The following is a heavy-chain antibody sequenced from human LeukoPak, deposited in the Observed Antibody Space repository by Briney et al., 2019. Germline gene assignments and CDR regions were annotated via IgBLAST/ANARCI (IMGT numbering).Heavy chain of an antibody. J-gene: IGHJ4*02. CDR3: ARVFGVDSSGYSPDY. CDR1: GYTFTGYY. D-gene: IGHD3-22*01. Sequence: ASVKASCKASGYTFTGYYMHWVRQAPGQGLEWMGWINPNSGGTNYAQKFQGRVTMTRDTSISTAYMELSRLRSDDTAVYYCARVFGVDSSGYSPDYWGQGTLVTVSS. CDR2: INPNSGGT. V-gene: IGHV1-2*02.